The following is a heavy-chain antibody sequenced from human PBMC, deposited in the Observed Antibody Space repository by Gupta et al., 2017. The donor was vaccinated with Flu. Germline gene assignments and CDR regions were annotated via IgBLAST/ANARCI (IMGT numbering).Heavy chain of an antibody. Sequence: WVRQAPGQGLEWMGGIIPIFGTANYAQKFQGRVTITADKSTSTAYMELSSLRSEDTAVYYCARGRLVNVFDYWGQGTLVTVSS. J-gene: IGHJ4*02. CDR2: IIPIFGTA. D-gene: IGHD6-6*01. V-gene: IGHV1-69*06. CDR3: ARGRLVNVFDY.